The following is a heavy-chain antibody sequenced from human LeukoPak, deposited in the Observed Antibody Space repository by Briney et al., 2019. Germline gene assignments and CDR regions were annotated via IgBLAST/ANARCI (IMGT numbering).Heavy chain of an antibody. CDR3: ARGIVVPAAIAMGYYYYMDV. V-gene: IGHV3-20*01. Sequence: PGGSLRLSCAASGFTFDDYGMSWVRHAPGKGLEWVSGINWNGGSTGYADSVKGRFTISRDNAKNSLYLQMNSLRAEDTALYHCARGIVVPAAIAMGYYYYMDVWGKGTTVTISS. J-gene: IGHJ6*03. D-gene: IGHD2-2*01. CDR2: INWNGGST. CDR1: GFTFDDYG.